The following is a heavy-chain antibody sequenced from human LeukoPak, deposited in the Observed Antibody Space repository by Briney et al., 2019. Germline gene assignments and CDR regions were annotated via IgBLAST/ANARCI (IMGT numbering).Heavy chain of an antibody. V-gene: IGHV4-39*07. CDR1: GGSVNNSAYF. Sequence: SETLSLTCTVSGGSVNNSAYFWGWIRQPPGKGLEWIGSIYYSGTTDYNPSLKSRVTISVDTSKNQFSLRLTSVTAADTAMYFCARAGAWQIDPWGQGTLVTVSS. D-gene: IGHD3-10*01. CDR3: ARAGAWQIDP. CDR2: IYYSGTT. J-gene: IGHJ5*02.